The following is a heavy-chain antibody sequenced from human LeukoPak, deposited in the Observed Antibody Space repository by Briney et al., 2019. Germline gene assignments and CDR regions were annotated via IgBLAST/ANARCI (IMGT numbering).Heavy chain of an antibody. Sequence: GGSLRLSCAASGFTFSSYGMHWVRQAPGKGLEWVAVISYDGSNKYYADSVKGRFTISRDNSKNTLYLQMNSLRAEDTAVYYCAKAVERSSGWYGYYYYGMDVWGQGTTVTVSS. CDR3: AKAVERSSGWYGYYYYGMDV. CDR1: GFTFSSYG. D-gene: IGHD6-19*01. V-gene: IGHV3-30*18. CDR2: ISYDGSNK. J-gene: IGHJ6*02.